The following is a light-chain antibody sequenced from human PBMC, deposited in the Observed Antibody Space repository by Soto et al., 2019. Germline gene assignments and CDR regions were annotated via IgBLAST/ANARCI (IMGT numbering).Light chain of an antibody. CDR3: QHYNSYTT. CDR2: GAS. CDR1: QTVSSN. V-gene: IGKV3D-15*01. J-gene: IGKJ2*01. Sequence: EVVMTQSPATLSVSPGERATLSCRASQTVSSNLAWYQQKPGQAPRLFIYGASTRATGIPDRLSGSGSGTDFTLTISSLQSEDFAIYYCQHYNSYTTFGQVT.